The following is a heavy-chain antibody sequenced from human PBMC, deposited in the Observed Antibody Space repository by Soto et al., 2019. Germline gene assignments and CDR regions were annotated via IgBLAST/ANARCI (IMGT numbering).Heavy chain of an antibody. Sequence: ASVKVSCKASGYTFTSYAMHWVRQAPGQRLEWMGWINAGNGNTKYSQKFQGRVTITRDTSASTAYMELSSLRSEDTAVYYCARARTPPSPFIVVTGNWFDPWGQGTLVTVSS. CDR2: INAGNGNT. CDR1: GYTFTSYA. V-gene: IGHV1-3*01. J-gene: IGHJ5*02. CDR3: ARARTPPSPFIVVTGNWFDP. D-gene: IGHD3-22*01.